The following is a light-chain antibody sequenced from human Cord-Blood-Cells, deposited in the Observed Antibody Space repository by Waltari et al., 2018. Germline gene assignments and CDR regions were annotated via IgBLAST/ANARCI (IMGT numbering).Light chain of an antibody. CDR1: QSVSSY. CDR2: DAS. V-gene: IGKV3-11*01. Sequence: EIVLTQSPATLSLSPGERATLSCRASQSVSSYLSWYQQKTGQAPRLLIYDASNRATGIPARFSGSGSWTDFTLTISSLEPEDFAVYYCQQRSNWPPWTFGQGTKVEIK. J-gene: IGKJ1*01. CDR3: QQRSNWPPWT.